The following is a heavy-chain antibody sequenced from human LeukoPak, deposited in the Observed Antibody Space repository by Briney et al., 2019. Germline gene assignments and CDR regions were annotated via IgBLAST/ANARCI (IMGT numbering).Heavy chain of an antibody. D-gene: IGHD3-22*01. Sequence: ASVKVSCKASGYTFTDYYVYWVRQAPGQGLEWMGWINPNSGDTNYAQKFQGRVTMTRDTSISTAYMDLSSLRSDDTAMYYCARRWTSGSHYAFDIWGQGTMVTVSS. CDR1: GYTFTDYY. V-gene: IGHV1-2*02. CDR3: ARRWTSGSHYAFDI. J-gene: IGHJ3*02. CDR2: INPNSGDT.